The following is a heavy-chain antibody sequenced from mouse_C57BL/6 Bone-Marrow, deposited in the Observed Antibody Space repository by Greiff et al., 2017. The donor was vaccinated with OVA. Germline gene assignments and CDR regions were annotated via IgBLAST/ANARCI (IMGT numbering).Heavy chain of an antibody. V-gene: IGHV14-1*01. D-gene: IGHD1-1*01. CDR1: GFNIKDYY. J-gene: IGHJ4*01. CDR2: IDPEDGDT. Sequence: EVQLQQSGAELVRPGASVKLSCTASGFNIKDYYMHWVKQRPEQGLEWIGRIDPEDGDTEYAPKFQGKATMTADTSSNTAYLQLSSLTSEDTAVYYCTAYYYGSSYGGFYYYAMDYWGQGTSVTVSS. CDR3: TAYYYGSSYGGFYYYAMDY.